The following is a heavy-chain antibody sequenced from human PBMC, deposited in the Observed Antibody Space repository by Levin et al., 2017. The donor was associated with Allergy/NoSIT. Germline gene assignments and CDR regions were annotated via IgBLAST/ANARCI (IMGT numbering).Heavy chain of an antibody. CDR1: GFPFSSYS. V-gene: IGHV3-21*01. CDR2: ISSSSSYI. CDR3: ARVTVATRTGRDAFDI. D-gene: IGHD4-11*01. J-gene: IGHJ3*02. Sequence: GESLKISCAASGFPFSSYSMNWVRQAPGKGLEWVSSISSSSSYIYYADSVKGRFTISRDNAKNSLYLQMNSLRAKDTAVYYCARVTVATRTGRDAFDIWGQGTMVTVSS.